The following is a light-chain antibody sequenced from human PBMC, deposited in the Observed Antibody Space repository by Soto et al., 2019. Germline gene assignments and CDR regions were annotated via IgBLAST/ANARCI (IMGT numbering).Light chain of an antibody. CDR1: QAISRW. CDR3: QQYYSYLRT. V-gene: IGKV1-12*01. CDR2: AAS. Sequence: DIQMTHSPSSVSASVGDRVTITCRANQAISRWLAWYQQKPGKAPKLLISAASSLQSGVPSRFSGSGSGKDFTLTISCLQSEDFATYYCQQYYSYLRTFGQGIRVDIX. J-gene: IGKJ1*01.